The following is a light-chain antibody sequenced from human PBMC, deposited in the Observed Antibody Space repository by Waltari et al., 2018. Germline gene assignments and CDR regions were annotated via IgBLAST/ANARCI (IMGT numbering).Light chain of an antibody. Sequence: QSALTQPASVSGSPGQSITISCTGISSDGGGSNFVSWYQQHPGKAPKLMIYEVSNRPSGVSNRFSGSKSGNTASLTISGLQAEDEADYYCSSYTSSSTRVFGTGTKVTVL. V-gene: IGLV2-14*01. CDR2: EVS. J-gene: IGLJ1*01. CDR3: SSYTSSSTRV. CDR1: SSDGGGSNF.